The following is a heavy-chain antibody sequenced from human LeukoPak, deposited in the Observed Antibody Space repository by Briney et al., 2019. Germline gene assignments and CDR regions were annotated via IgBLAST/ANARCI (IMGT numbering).Heavy chain of an antibody. D-gene: IGHD3-10*01. CDR3: ARTTMVRGVSQDY. CDR1: GYTFTSYD. Sequence: ASVKVSCKASGYTFTSYDINWVRQATGQGLEWMGWMNPKSDNTGYAQKFQGRVTMTRNTSISTAYMELSSLRSEDTAVYYCARTTMVRGVSQDYWGQGTLVTVSS. V-gene: IGHV1-8*01. CDR2: MNPKSDNT. J-gene: IGHJ4*02.